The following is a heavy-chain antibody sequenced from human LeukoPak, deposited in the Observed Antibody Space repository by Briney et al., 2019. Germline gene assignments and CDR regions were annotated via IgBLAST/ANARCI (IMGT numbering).Heavy chain of an antibody. V-gene: IGHV4-34*01. Sequence: SETLSLTCAVYGGSFSGYYWSWIRQPPGKGLEWIGEINHSGSTNYNPSLKGRVTISVDTSKNQFSLKLSSVTAADTAVYYCARGFESSTVTTSFGSGVDYWGQGTLVTVSS. D-gene: IGHD4-17*01. CDR2: INHSGST. J-gene: IGHJ4*02. CDR3: ARGFESSTVTTSFGSGVDY. CDR1: GGSFSGYY.